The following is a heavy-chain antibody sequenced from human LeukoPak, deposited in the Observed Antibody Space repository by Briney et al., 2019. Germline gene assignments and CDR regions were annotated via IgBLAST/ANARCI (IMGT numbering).Heavy chain of an antibody. V-gene: IGHV3-21*04. CDR1: GFTFSSYT. CDR2: ISSGSRSI. CDR3: AKRSSKWGPFDY. Sequence: GGSLRLSCAASGFTFSSYTMNWVRQAPGKGLEWVSSISSGSRSIFYADSVKGRFTISRDNTKNTLYLQMNSLRAEDTAVYYCAKRSSKWGPFDYWGQGTLVTVSS. J-gene: IGHJ4*02. D-gene: IGHD7-27*01.